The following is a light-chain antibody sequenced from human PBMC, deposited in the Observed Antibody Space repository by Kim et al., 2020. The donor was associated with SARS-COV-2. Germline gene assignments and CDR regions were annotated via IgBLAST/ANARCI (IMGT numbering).Light chain of an antibody. Sequence: ASVGDRVTISCRASQNIRNYLGWYQQNPGRAPKRLIYGASSLQSGVPSRFSGSGSGTEFTLTISSLQPEDFATYFCLQHNTSPITFGQGTRLEIK. CDR3: LQHNTSPIT. CDR2: GAS. CDR1: QNIRNY. J-gene: IGKJ5*01. V-gene: IGKV1-17*01.